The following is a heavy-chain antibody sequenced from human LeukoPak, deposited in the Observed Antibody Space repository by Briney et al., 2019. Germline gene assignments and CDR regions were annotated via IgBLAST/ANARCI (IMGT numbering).Heavy chain of an antibody. V-gene: IGHV3-13*01. D-gene: IGHD5-18*01. CDR2: FTTAGDT. J-gene: IGHJ4*02. Sequence: PGGSLRLSCTVSGFTFSSYDMHWVRQGTGKGLEWVSAFTTAGDTYYRASVKGRFTISRENAKNSLYLQMNSLRAEDTAVFYCATIRGSIQLWPNWGQGTLVTVSS. CDR3: ATIRGSIQLWPN. CDR1: GFTFSSYD.